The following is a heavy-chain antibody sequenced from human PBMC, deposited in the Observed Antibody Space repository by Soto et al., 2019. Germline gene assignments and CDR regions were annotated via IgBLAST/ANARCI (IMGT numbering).Heavy chain of an antibody. D-gene: IGHD3-3*01. CDR3: AKDYKVFGVVEFDGMDV. V-gene: IGHV3-30*18. CDR1: GFTFSSYG. J-gene: IGHJ6*02. CDR2: ISYDGSNK. Sequence: QVQLVESGGGVVQPGRSLRLYCAASGFTFSSYGMHWVRQAPGKGLERVAVISYDGSNKYYADSVKGRFTISRDNSKNTLYLQMNSLRADDTAGYYCAKDYKVFGVVEFDGMDVWGQGTTVTVSS.